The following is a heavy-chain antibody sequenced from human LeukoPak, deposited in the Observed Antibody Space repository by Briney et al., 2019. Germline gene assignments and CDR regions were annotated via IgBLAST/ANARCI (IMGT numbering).Heavy chain of an antibody. D-gene: IGHD4-23*01. CDR3: ARAMTTVVTPVEY. J-gene: IGHJ4*02. CDR1: GFTFSSYE. V-gene: IGHV3-48*03. CDR2: LSSSGSTI. Sequence: GGSLRLSCAASGFTFSSYEMNWVRQAPGKGLEWVSYLSSSGSTIYYADSVKGRFTISRDNAKNSLYLQMNRLRAEDTAVYYCARAMTTVVTPVEYWGQGSLVTVSS.